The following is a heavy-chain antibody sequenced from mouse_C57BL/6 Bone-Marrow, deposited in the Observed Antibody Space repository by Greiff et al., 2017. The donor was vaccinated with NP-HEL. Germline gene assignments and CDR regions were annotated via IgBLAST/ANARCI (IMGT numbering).Heavy chain of an antibody. V-gene: IGHV1-18*01. D-gene: IGHD1-1*01. J-gene: IGHJ3*01. CDR3: AREDGSPWFAY. Sequence: VQLQQSGPELVKPGASVKIPCKASGYTFTDYNMDWVKQSHGKSLEWIGVINPNNGGTNYNQKFKGKATLTVDKSSRTAYLVLRSLTSEDTAVECYAREDGSPWFAYWGQGTLVTVSA. CDR2: INPNNGGT. CDR1: GYTFTDYN.